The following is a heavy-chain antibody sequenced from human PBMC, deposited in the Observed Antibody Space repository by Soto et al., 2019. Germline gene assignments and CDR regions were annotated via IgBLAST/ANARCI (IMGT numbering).Heavy chain of an antibody. CDR2: IFYSGST. D-gene: IGHD3-3*01. CDR3: ARAVTIFGVVKSGSLFDY. J-gene: IGHJ4*02. CDR1: GDSISTYY. V-gene: IGHV4-59*01. Sequence: SETLSLTCTVSGDSISTYYWSWIRQPPGKGLEWIGYIFYSGSTNYNPSLKSRVTISVDTSKNQFSLKLSSVTAADTAVYYCARAVTIFGVVKSGSLFDYWGQGTLVTVSS.